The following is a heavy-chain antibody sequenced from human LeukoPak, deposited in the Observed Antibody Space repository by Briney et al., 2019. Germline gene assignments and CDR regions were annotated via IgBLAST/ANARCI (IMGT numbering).Heavy chain of an antibody. J-gene: IGHJ3*02. V-gene: IGHV3-23*01. CDR3: AKGQRYNWDDDACDM. Sequence: GSLRLSCAASGFTFSSYGMSWVRQAPGKGLEWVSRIITSSDRTYYADSVKGRFTISRDNSKNTLYLQMNSLRAEDTAIYYCAKGQRYNWDDDACDMWGQGTMVIVSS. D-gene: IGHD1-20*01. CDR1: GFTFSSYG. CDR2: IITSSDRT.